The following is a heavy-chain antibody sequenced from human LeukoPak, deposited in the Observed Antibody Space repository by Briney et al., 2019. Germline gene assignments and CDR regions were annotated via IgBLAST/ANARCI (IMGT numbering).Heavy chain of an antibody. J-gene: IGHJ4*02. CDR2: IIPIFGTA. CDR1: GGTFSSYA. CDR3: AIAAELLGLQFDY. D-gene: IGHD1-26*01. Sequence: GASVKVSCKASGGTFSSYAISWVRQAPGQGLEWMGRIIPIFGTANYAQKFQGRVTITTDESTSTAYMELSSLRSEDTAVYYCAIAAELLGLQFDYWGRGTLVTVSS. V-gene: IGHV1-69*05.